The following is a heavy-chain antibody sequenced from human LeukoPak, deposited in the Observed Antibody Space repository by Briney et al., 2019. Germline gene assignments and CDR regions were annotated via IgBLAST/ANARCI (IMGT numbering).Heavy chain of an antibody. CDR1: GYAFTNYY. CDR2: INPTGSST. D-gene: IGHD3-10*01. Sequence: ASVKVSCKASGYAFTNYYMHWVRQAPGQGLEWMGLINPTGSSTNYAQKFRGRVTMTRDTSTSTVYMEESSLRSEDTAVYYCARGLGDFVDYWGQGTLVTVSS. J-gene: IGHJ4*02. CDR3: ARGLGDFVDY. V-gene: IGHV1-46*01.